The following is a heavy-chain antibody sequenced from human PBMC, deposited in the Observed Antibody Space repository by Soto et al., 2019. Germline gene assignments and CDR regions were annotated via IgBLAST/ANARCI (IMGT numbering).Heavy chain of an antibody. J-gene: IGHJ6*02. CDR1: GGTFSTYA. V-gene: IGHV1-69*13. D-gene: IGHD5-18*01. CDR3: ATAPYRYPKAPFYYYYGLDV. CDR2: IIPIFGTA. Sequence: SVKVSCKASGGTFSTYAISWVRQAPGQGLEWVGGIIPIFGTANYAQKFQGRVTITADESTSTAYMELSSLRSEDTAVYYCATAPYRYPKAPFYYYYGLDVWGQGTTVTVSS.